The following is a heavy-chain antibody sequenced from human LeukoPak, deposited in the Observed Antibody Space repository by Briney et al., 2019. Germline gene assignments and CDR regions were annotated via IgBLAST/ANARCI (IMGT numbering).Heavy chain of an antibody. CDR3: ARGREDYGASKNWFDP. Sequence: GGSLRLSCAASGFIFSNYGMSWVRQAPGKGLEWVSAISGSGGSTYYADSVKGRFTISRDNSKNTLYLQMNSLRAEDTAVYYCARGREDYGASKNWFDPWGQGTLVTVSS. CDR2: ISGSGGST. V-gene: IGHV3-23*01. J-gene: IGHJ5*02. CDR1: GFIFSNYG. D-gene: IGHD4-17*01.